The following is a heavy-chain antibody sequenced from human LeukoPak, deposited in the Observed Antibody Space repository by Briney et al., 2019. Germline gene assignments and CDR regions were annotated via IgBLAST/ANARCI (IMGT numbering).Heavy chain of an antibody. V-gene: IGHV4-4*02. J-gene: IGHJ3*02. D-gene: IGHD3-10*01. CDR2: IYHSGST. CDR3: ARERPPYYYGSGSYRAFDI. Sequence: SGTLSLTCAVSGGSISSSNWWSWVRPPPGKGLEWIGEIYHSGSTNYNPSLKSRVTISVDTSKNQFSLKLSSVTAADTAVYYCARERPPYYYGSGSYRAFDIWGQGTMVTVSS. CDR1: GGSISSSNW.